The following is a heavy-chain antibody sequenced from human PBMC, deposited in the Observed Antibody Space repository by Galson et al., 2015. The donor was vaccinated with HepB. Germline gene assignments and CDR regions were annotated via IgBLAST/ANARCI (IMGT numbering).Heavy chain of an antibody. CDR3: TTGGITMIVVAYYFDY. V-gene: IGHV3-15*01. CDR2: IKSKSDGGTT. D-gene: IGHD3-22*01. CDR1: GFTFSHVW. Sequence: SLRLSCAASGFTFSHVWMNWVRQAPGKGLEWVGRIKSKSDGGTTDYAAPVKGRFTISRDDSKNTLYLRMNSLKTEDTAVYYCTTGGITMIVVAYYFDYWGQGTLVTVSS. J-gene: IGHJ4*02.